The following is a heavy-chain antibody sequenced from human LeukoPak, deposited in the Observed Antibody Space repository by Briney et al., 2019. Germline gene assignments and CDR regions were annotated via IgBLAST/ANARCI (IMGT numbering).Heavy chain of an antibody. CDR2: ISGSGGST. V-gene: IGHV3-23*01. CDR1: GFSVSSNY. D-gene: IGHD3-22*01. J-gene: IGHJ3*02. Sequence: PGGSLRLSCAASGFSVSSNYMSWVRQAPGKGLEWVSAISGSGGSTYYADSVKGRFTISRDNSKNTLYLQMNSLRAEDTAVYYCAKSRGSSGYYGWSGAFDIWGQGTMVTVSS. CDR3: AKSRGSSGYYGWSGAFDI.